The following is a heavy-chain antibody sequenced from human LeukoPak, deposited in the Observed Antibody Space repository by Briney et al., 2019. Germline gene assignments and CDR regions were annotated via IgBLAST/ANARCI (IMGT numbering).Heavy chain of an antibody. Sequence: SETLSLTCTVSGGSISSYYWSWIRQPPGKGLEWIGYIYYSGSTKYNPSLKSRVTMSVDTSTNQFSLKVKSVTAADTAVYYCGRDLEENGVTHWGLGTLVIVSS. D-gene: IGHD4-17*01. V-gene: IGHV4-59*12. CDR2: IYYSGST. CDR3: GRDLEENGVTH. CDR1: GGSISSYY. J-gene: IGHJ4*02.